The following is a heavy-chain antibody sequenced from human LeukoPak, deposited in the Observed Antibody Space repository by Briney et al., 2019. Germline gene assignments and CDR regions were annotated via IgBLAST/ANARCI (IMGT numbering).Heavy chain of an antibody. J-gene: IGHJ4*02. CDR1: GGSFSGYY. V-gene: IGHV4-34*01. CDR3: ARKVSSTSHYYFDY. D-gene: IGHD2-2*01. Sequence: SETLSLTCAVCGGSFSGYYWSWIRQPPGKGLEWIGEINHSGSTNYNPSLKSRVTISVDTSKNQFSLKLSSVTAADTAVYYCARKVSSTSHYYFDYWGQGTLVTVSS. CDR2: INHSGST.